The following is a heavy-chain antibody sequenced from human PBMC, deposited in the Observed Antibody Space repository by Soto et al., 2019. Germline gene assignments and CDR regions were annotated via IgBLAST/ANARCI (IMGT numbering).Heavy chain of an antibody. V-gene: IGHV1-3*01. CDR3: AREETGTSWFDP. D-gene: IGHD1-7*01. J-gene: IGHJ5*02. CDR1: GYIFTCYA. Sequence: ALVKVSSKASGYIFTCYAMHWVRQAPGQRPEWMGRIFAVNGTANYSQKFQGKVTITADQSTSTAYMELSGLRSEDTAVYYCAREETGTSWFDPWGQGTLVTVSS. CDR2: IFAVNGTA.